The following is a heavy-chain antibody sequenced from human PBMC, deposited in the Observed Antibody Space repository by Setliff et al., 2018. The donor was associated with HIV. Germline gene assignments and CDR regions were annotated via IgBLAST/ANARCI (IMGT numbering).Heavy chain of an antibody. D-gene: IGHD4-17*01. V-gene: IGHV4-4*07. CDR2: IYTSGNM. Sequence: ETLSLTCTVSGASISSYYWNWFRQPAGKGLESLGRIYTSGNMIYNPSLESRVTISVDTSKNQFSLKLSSVTAADTAVYYCARDGRDRTTVTIYSLYGMDVWGQGTTVTVSS. CDR3: ARDGRDRTTVTIYSLYGMDV. J-gene: IGHJ6*02. CDR1: GASISSYY.